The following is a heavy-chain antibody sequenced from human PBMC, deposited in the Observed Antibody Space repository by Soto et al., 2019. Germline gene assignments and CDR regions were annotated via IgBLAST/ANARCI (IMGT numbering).Heavy chain of an antibody. CDR1: GGSISSSNW. V-gene: IGHV4-4*02. Sequence: PSETLSLTCAVSGGSISSSNWWSGVRQPPGKGLEWIGEIYHSGSTNYNPSLKSRVTISVDKSKNQFSLKLSSVTAADTAVYYCARASPGILTGYHYWGQGTLVTVSS. CDR3: ARASPGILTGYHY. D-gene: IGHD3-9*01. J-gene: IGHJ4*02. CDR2: IYHSGST.